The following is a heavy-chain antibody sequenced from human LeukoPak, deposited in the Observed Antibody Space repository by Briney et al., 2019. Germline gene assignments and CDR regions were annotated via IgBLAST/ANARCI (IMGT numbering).Heavy chain of an antibody. CDR3: ARDLLVEW. CDR1: GVTFXSYS. CDR2: ISSSSSYI. V-gene: IGHV3-21*01. J-gene: IGHJ4*02. D-gene: IGHD3-3*01. Sequence: GGSLRLSCAASGVTFXSYSMNWVRQAPXXXLEWVSSISSSSSYIYYADSVKGRFTISRDNAKNSLYLQMNSLRAEDTAVYYCARDLLVEWWGQGTLVTVSS.